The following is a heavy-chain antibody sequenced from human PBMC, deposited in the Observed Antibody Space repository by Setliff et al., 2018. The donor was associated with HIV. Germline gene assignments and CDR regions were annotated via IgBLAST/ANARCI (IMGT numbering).Heavy chain of an antibody. CDR3: ARVITMVWTTFDP. D-gene: IGHD3-10*01. CDR1: GGSISRSNW. CDR2: IYHSGGT. V-gene: IGHV4-4*02. J-gene: IGHJ5*02. Sequence: SETLSLTCAVSGGSISRSNWWSWVRQPPGKGLEWIGEIYHSGGTNYNPSLKSRVTISLDKSKNHFSLELRSVTAADTAVYYCARVITMVWTTFDPWGQGTLVTVSS.